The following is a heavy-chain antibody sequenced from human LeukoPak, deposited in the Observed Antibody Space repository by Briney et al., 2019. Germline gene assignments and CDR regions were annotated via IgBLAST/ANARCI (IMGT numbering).Heavy chain of an antibody. CDR3: AKDRGYSSGRDFDF. CDR1: GFTFSSYA. D-gene: IGHD6-19*01. J-gene: IGHJ4*02. CDR2: SSGSGGST. Sequence: GGSLRLSCAASGFTFSSYAMSWVRQAPGKGLEWVSGSSGSGGSTYYADSVKGRFTISRDNSKNTLYLQMDSLRAEDTAVYYCAKDRGYSSGRDFDFWGQGTLVTVSS. V-gene: IGHV3-23*01.